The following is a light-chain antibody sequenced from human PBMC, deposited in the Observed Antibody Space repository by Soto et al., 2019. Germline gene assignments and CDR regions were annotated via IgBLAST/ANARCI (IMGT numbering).Light chain of an antibody. Sequence: QSALTQPASVSGSPGQSIAISRTGTSSDVGGYNYVSWYQHLPGKAPRLVIYEVSNRPSGVSNRFSASKSGNTASLTISGLQPEDEADYYCSSYTRSTTFVFGTGTKLTVL. V-gene: IGLV2-14*01. J-gene: IGLJ1*01. CDR1: SSDVGGYNY. CDR3: SSYTRSTTFV. CDR2: EVS.